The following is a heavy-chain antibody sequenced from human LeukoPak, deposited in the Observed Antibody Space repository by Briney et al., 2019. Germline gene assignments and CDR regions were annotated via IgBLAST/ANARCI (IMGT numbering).Heavy chain of an antibody. V-gene: IGHV4-59*01. CDR2: IYYSGST. D-gene: IGHD1-26*01. CDR1: GGSISSYY. CDR3: ARDREPQWDYYYMDV. Sequence: SETLSLTCTVSGGSISSYYWSWIRQPPGKGLEWIGYIYYSGSTNYNPSLKSRVTTSVDTSKNQFSLKLSSVTAADTAVYYCARDREPQWDYYYMDVWGKGITVTVSS. J-gene: IGHJ6*03.